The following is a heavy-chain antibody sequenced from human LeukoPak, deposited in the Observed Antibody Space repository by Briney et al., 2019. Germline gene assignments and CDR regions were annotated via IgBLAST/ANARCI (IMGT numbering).Heavy chain of an antibody. Sequence: GGSLRLSCAASGFTFSSYDMHWVRQATGKGLEWVSAIGTAGDTYYPGSVKGRFTISRENAKNSLYLQMNSLRAGDTAVYYCARAVYAYGMDVWDQGTTVTVSS. CDR2: IGTAGDT. J-gene: IGHJ6*02. CDR3: ARAVYAYGMDV. V-gene: IGHV3-13*01. D-gene: IGHD2/OR15-2a*01. CDR1: GFTFSSYD.